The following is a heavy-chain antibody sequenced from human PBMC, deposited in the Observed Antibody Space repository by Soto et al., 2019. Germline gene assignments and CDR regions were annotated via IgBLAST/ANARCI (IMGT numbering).Heavy chain of an antibody. Sequence: QITLKESGPTLVKPTQTLTLTCTVSGFSLSTNGVGVGWIRQPPGKALEWLAIVYWNDDKRYSPSLESRLTIARDASKNQVVLTMTNVDLVDTATYYCAHRHFNKVAYFDYWGQGTLVTVSS. CDR1: GFSLSTNGVG. V-gene: IGHV2-5*01. CDR2: VYWNDDK. J-gene: IGHJ4*02. CDR3: AHRHFNKVAYFDY.